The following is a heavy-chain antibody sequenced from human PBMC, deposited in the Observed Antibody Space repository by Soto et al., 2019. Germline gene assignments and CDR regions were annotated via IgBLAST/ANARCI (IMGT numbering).Heavy chain of an antibody. CDR3: ARELWRTVSIAAAARGMDV. D-gene: IGHD6-13*01. V-gene: IGHV3-33*01. CDR1: GFTFSSYG. CDR2: IWYDGSNK. J-gene: IGHJ6*02. Sequence: GGSLRLSCAASGFTFSSYGMHWVRQAPGKGLEWVAVIWYDGSNKYYADSVKGRFTISRDNSKNTLYLQMNSLRAEDTAVYYCARELWRTVSIAAAARGMDVWGQGTTVTVSS.